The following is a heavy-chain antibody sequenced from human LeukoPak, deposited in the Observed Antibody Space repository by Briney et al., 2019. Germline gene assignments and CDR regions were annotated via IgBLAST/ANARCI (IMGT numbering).Heavy chain of an antibody. CDR3: AKGGDILTGYLDY. D-gene: IGHD3-9*01. CDR2: ISGSGGST. Sequence: GGSLRLSCAASGCTFSSYAMSWVRQAPGKGLEWVSAISGSGGSTYYADSVKGRFTISRDNSKNTLYLQMNSLRAEDTAVYYCAKGGDILTGYLDYWGQGTLVTVSS. V-gene: IGHV3-23*01. CDR1: GCTFSSYA. J-gene: IGHJ4*02.